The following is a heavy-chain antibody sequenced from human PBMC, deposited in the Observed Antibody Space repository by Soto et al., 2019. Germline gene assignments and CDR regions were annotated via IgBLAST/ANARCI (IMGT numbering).Heavy chain of an antibody. Sequence: EAQLAESGGGLVQPGGSLRLSCAASGFSVSNNYMSWVRQAPGKGLEWVSVIYSGGSTYYADSVKVRFTISRDNSKTTLYLQMSSLRAEDTAVYYCARGMKYSSGWYYFDYWGQGTLVIVSS. CDR2: IYSGGST. D-gene: IGHD6-19*01. CDR3: ARGMKYSSGWYYFDY. V-gene: IGHV3-66*01. J-gene: IGHJ4*02. CDR1: GFSVSNNY.